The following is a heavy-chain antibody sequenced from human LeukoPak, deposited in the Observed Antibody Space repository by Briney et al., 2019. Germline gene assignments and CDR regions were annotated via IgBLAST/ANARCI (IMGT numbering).Heavy chain of an antibody. Sequence: SETLSLTCTVSGGSISSSSYYRGWIRQPPGKGLEWIGSIYYSGSTYYNPSLKSRVTISVDTSKNQFSLKLSSVTAADTAVYYCARVGKITIFGVELFDYWGQGTLVTVSS. D-gene: IGHD3-3*01. CDR2: IYYSGST. J-gene: IGHJ4*02. CDR3: ARVGKITIFGVELFDY. V-gene: IGHV4-39*07. CDR1: GGSISSSSYY.